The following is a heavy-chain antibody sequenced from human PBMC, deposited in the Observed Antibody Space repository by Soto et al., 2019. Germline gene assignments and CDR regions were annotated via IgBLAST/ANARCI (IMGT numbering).Heavy chain of an antibody. V-gene: IGHV4-59*01. J-gene: IGHJ4*02. Sequence: LSLTCTVSGGSISSYYWSWIRQPPGKGLEWIGYIYYSGSTNYNPSLKSRVTISVDTSRNQFSLKLSSVTAADTAVYYCARGRRVREIVVVIQPFDYWGQGTLVTVSS. CDR2: IYYSGST. D-gene: IGHD3-22*01. CDR3: ARGRRVREIVVVIQPFDY. CDR1: GGSISSYY.